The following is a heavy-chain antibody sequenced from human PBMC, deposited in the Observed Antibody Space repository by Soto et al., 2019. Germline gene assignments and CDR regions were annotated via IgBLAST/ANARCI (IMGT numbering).Heavy chain of an antibody. V-gene: IGHV4-39*01. CDR1: GYMSSTRCS. Sequence: GYMSSTRCSSGHKRKPPGKGLEWIGSIYYSGSTYYNPSLKSRVTISVDTSKNQFSLKLSSVTAADTAVYYCASEITMVRGVKPYFDYWGQGTLVTVSS. CDR2: IYYSGST. J-gene: IGHJ4*02. CDR3: ASEITMVRGVKPYFDY. D-gene: IGHD3-10*01.